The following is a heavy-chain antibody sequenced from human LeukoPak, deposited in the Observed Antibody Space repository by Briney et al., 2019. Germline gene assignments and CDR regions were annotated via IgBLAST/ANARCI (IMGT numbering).Heavy chain of an antibody. CDR3: AKGGHSSSWYAGYNWFDP. Sequence: GGSLRLSCAASGFTFTTYWMSWVRQAPGKGLEWVANIKEDGSEKCYVDSVKGRFTISRDNSKNTLYLQMNSLRAEDTAVYYCAKGGHSSSWYAGYNWFDPWGQGTLVTVSS. V-gene: IGHV3-7*03. CDR2: IKEDGSEK. D-gene: IGHD6-13*01. J-gene: IGHJ5*02. CDR1: GFTFTTYW.